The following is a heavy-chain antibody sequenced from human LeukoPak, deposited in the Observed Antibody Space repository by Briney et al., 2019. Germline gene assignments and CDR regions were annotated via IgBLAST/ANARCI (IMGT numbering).Heavy chain of an antibody. J-gene: IGHJ4*02. CDR2: ISYDGSNK. CDR3: ARESSGSGWYGAFDY. V-gene: IGHV3-30*19. Sequence: GGSLRLSCAASGFTFSSYGMHWVRQAPGKGLEWVAVISYDGSNKYYADSVKGRFTISRDNSKNTLYLQMNSLRAEDTAVYYCARESSGSGWYGAFDYWGQGTLVTVSS. D-gene: IGHD6-19*01. CDR1: GFTFSSYG.